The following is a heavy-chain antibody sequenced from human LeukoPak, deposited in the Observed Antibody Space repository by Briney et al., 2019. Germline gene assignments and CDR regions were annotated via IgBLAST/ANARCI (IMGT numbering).Heavy chain of an antibody. Sequence: PSETLSPTCAVYGGSFSGYYWSWIRQPPGKGLEWIGEINHSGSTNYNPSLKSRVTISVDTSKNQFSLKLSSVTAADTAVYYCARGRMLWLPPSGVWYFDLWGRGTLVTVSS. J-gene: IGHJ2*01. CDR2: INHSGST. D-gene: IGHD5-18*01. V-gene: IGHV4-34*01. CDR3: ARGRMLWLPPSGVWYFDL. CDR1: GGSFSGYY.